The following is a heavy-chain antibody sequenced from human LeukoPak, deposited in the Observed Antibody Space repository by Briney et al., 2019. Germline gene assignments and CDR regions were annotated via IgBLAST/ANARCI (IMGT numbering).Heavy chain of an antibody. CDR2: IYYSGST. V-gene: IGHV4-30-4*01. CDR1: GGSISSGDYY. J-gene: IGHJ4*02. Sequence: PSETLSLTCTVSGGSISSGDYYWSWIRQPPGKGLEWIGYIYYSGSTYYNPSLKSRVTISVDTSKNQFSLKLSSVTAADTAVYYCARETPTGPFDYWGQGTLVTVSS. D-gene: IGHD3-10*01. CDR3: ARETPTGPFDY.